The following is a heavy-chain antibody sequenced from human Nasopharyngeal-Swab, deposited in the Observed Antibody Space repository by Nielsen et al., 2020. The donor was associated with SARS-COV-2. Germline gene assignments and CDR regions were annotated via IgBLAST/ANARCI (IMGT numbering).Heavy chain of an antibody. Sequence: GGSLRLSCVASGITFSSYSMNWVRQAPGKGLEWVSSISSSSTYIYYADSVKGRFTISRDNAKNSLYLQMNSLRAEDTAVYYCARLLRFLEWLHLPDYYYGMDVWGQGTTVTVSS. CDR2: ISSSSTYI. CDR1: GITFSSYS. D-gene: IGHD3-3*01. V-gene: IGHV3-21*04. CDR3: ARLLRFLEWLHLPDYYYGMDV. J-gene: IGHJ6*02.